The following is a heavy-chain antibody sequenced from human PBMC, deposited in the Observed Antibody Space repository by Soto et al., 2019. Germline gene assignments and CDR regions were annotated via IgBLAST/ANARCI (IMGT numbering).Heavy chain of an antibody. J-gene: IGHJ4*02. Sequence: GASVKVSCTASGYTFTSYGISWVRQAPGQGLEWMGWISAYNGNTNYAQKLQGRVTMTTDTSTSTACMELRSLRSDDTAVYYCARESSSSCHDYWGQGTLVTVSS. CDR3: ARESSSSCHDY. V-gene: IGHV1-18*01. D-gene: IGHD6-13*01. CDR1: GYTFTSYG. CDR2: ISAYNGNT.